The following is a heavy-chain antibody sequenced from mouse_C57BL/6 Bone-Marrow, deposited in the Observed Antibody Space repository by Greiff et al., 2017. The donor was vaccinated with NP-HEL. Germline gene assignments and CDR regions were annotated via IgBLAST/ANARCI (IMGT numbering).Heavy chain of an antibody. CDR2: LDPEDGDT. J-gene: IGHJ1*03. V-gene: IGHV14-1*01. CDR1: GFNIKDYY. D-gene: IGHD1-1*01. Sequence: EVQLQQSGAELVRPGASVKLSCTASGFNIKDYYMPWVKQRPEQGLEWIGRLDPEDGDTDYAPKFQGQATMTADPSSNTAYLQRSILTAEDTAVYYCTPFTTVDWYFDVWGTGTTATVSA. CDR3: TPFTTVDWYFDV.